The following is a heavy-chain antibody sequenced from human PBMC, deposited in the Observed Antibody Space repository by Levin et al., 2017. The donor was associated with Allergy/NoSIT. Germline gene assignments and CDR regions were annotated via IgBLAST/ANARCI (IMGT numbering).Heavy chain of an antibody. J-gene: IGHJ4*02. CDR1: GFSLTTSGMC. CDR2: IDWDDDK. V-gene: IGHV2-70*11. Sequence: GSGPTLVKPTQTLTLTCTFSGFSLTTSGMCVSWIRQPPGNALEWLARIDWDDDKYYSTSLKTRLTISRDTSKNQVVLTMTSMDPVDTATYYCARATNHYYGRGCDYWGQGTPVTVSS. D-gene: IGHD3-10*01. CDR3: ARATNHYYGRGCDY.